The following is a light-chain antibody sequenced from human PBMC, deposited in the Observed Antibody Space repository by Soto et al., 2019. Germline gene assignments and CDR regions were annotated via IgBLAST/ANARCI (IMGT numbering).Light chain of an antibody. CDR1: HSVSSN. V-gene: IGKV3-15*01. J-gene: IGKJ5*01. CDR2: GAS. Sequence: DIVMTQSPAILSVSPGERDTLACRASHSVSSNLAWYQQKPGQVPRLLIYGASTRATGIPVRFSGSGSGTEFTLTISSLQSEDFAFYYCQQYNNWHPITFGQGTRLEIK. CDR3: QQYNNWHPIT.